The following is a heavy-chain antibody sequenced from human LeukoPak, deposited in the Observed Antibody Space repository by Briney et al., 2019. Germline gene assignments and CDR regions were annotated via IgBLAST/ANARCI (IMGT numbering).Heavy chain of an antibody. CDR3: ARTMHQLVLAFDI. Sequence: GGSLRLSCAASGFTVSSNYMRWVRQAPGKGLEWVSVIYSGGSTYYADSVKGRFTISRDNAKNSLYLQMNSLRAEDTAVYYCARTMHQLVLAFDIWGQETMVTVSS. V-gene: IGHV3-66*01. D-gene: IGHD6-13*01. CDR2: IYSGGST. CDR1: GFTVSSNY. J-gene: IGHJ3*02.